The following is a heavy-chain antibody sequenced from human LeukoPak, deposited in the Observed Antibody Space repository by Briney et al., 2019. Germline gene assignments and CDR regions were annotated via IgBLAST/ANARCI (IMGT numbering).Heavy chain of an antibody. J-gene: IGHJ4*02. Sequence: SETLSLTCTVSGGSISSSSYYWGWIRQPPGKGLEWIGSIYYSGSTYYNPSLKSRVIISVDTSKNQFSLKLSSVTAADTAVYYCARGDYDILTGPKDYFDYWGQGTLVTVSS. CDR1: GGSISSSSYY. CDR3: ARGDYDILTGPKDYFDY. CDR2: IYYSGST. D-gene: IGHD3-9*01. V-gene: IGHV4-39*07.